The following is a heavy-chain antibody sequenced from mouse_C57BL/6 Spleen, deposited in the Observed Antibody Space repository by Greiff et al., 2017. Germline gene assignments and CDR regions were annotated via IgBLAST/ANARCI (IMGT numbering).Heavy chain of an antibody. CDR3: ARYPDFDV. CDR2: INPNNGGT. J-gene: IGHJ1*03. CDR1: GYTFTDYY. V-gene: IGHV1-26*01. Sequence: VQLQQSGPELVKPGASVKISCKASGYTFTDYYMNWVKQSHGKSLEWIGDINPNNGGTSYNQKFKGKATLTVDKSSSTAYMELRSLTSEDSAVYYCARYPDFDVWGTGTTVTVSS.